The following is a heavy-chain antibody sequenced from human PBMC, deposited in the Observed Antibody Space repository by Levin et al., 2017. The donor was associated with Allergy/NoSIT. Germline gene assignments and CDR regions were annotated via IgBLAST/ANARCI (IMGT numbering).Heavy chain of an antibody. V-gene: IGHV3-48*02. D-gene: IGHD6-19*01. Sequence: GGSLRLSCAASGFTFTGYSMNWVRQAPGKGLEWVSYISSSSSTIYYADSVKGRFTISRDNAKNSLYLQMNSLRDEDTAVYYCVRPQGYRSGWPFDYWGQGTLVTVSS. CDR3: VRPQGYRSGWPFDY. CDR1: GFTFTGYS. CDR2: ISSSSSTI. J-gene: IGHJ4*02.